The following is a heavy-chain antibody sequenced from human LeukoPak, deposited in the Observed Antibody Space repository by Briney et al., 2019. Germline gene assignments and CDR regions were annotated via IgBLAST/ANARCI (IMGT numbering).Heavy chain of an antibody. Sequence: NPSGTLSLTCAVSGGSISSSNWWSWVRQPPGKGLEWVGRIKSEIDGGTTDYAAPVQGRFTISRDDSQATLYLQMNSLKTEDTAVYYCTTGGSVMVAGTRAFDIWGQGTMVTVSS. D-gene: IGHD1-7*01. J-gene: IGHJ3*02. CDR1: GGSISSSNW. V-gene: IGHV3-15*07. CDR2: IKSEIDGGTT. CDR3: TTGGSVMVAGTRAFDI.